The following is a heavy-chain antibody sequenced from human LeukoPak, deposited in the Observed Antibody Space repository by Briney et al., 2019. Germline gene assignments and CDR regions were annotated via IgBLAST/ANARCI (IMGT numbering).Heavy chain of an antibody. CDR3: ARFGPAADDY. V-gene: IGHV1-2*02. CDR1: GYGFTAYY. D-gene: IGHD2-2*01. J-gene: IGHJ4*02. Sequence: ASVKVSCKASGYGFTAYYIHWARQVPGQGLEWMGWINPDSGATNYPQKFQGRVTMTRDTSITTVYMELSSLRSDDTAVYYCARFGPAADDYWGQGSLVTVSS. CDR2: INPDSGAT.